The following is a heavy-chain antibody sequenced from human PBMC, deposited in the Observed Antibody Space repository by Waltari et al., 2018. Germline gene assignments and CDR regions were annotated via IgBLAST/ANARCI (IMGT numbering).Heavy chain of an antibody. CDR3: ARDYYDSSGFDY. Sequence: EVQLVESGGGLVKPGGSLRLSCAASGFTFNTFTMNWVRQAPGKGMGWDSSISSTGFNIYYIDSVRGRLTISRDNAQNSLYLQMNSLRAGDTAVYYCARDYYDSSGFDYWGQGTLVTVSS. D-gene: IGHD3-22*01. CDR2: ISSTGFNI. J-gene: IGHJ4*02. CDR1: GFTFNTFT. V-gene: IGHV3-21*02.